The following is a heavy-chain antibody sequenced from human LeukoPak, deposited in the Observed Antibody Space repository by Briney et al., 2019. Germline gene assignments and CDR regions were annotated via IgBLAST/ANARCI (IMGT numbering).Heavy chain of an antibody. CDR1: GFTFTSSA. V-gene: IGHV1-58*01. Sequence: SVKVSCKASGFTFTSSAVQWVRQARGQRLEWIGWIVVGSGNTNYAQKFQEGVTITRDMSTSTAYMELSSLRSEDTAVYYCAAGAVTTADFDYWGQGTLVTVSS. J-gene: IGHJ4*02. CDR2: IVVGSGNT. D-gene: IGHD4-17*01. CDR3: AAGAVTTADFDY.